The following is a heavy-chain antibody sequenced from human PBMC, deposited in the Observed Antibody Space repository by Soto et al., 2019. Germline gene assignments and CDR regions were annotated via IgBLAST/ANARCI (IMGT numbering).Heavy chain of an antibody. CDR3: ASRSSGSYFDY. CDR1: EFTFSRYA. CDR2: ISGSGDST. V-gene: IGHV3-23*01. D-gene: IGHD6-19*01. J-gene: IGHJ4*02. Sequence: HPGGSLRLSVAASEFTFSRYAMNWVRQAPGKGLEWVSVISGSGDSTYYADSVKGRFTISRDNSKSTLYLQMNSLRAEDTAVYYCASRSSGSYFDYWGQGTLVTAPQ.